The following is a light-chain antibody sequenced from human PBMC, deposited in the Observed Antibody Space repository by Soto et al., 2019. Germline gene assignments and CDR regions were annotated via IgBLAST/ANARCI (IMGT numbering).Light chain of an antibody. CDR3: QHYDSYSVT. V-gene: IGKV1-5*03. Sequence: DIQMTQSPSTLSGSVGDRVTITCRASQTISSWLAWYQQKPGKAPKLLIYEASSLKSGVPSRFSGSGSGTDFTLTISSLQPEDFATYYCQHYDSYSVTFGQGTKVDIK. CDR1: QTISSW. J-gene: IGKJ1*01. CDR2: EAS.